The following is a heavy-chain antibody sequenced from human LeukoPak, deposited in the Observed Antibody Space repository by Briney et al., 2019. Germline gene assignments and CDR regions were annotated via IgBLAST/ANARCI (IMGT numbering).Heavy chain of an antibody. CDR2: IYTSGST. D-gene: IGHD6-6*01. J-gene: IGHJ4*02. CDR1: NDSISTNNYY. CDR3: ASMPLREYSSSPPGGYFDY. V-gene: IGHV4-61*02. Sequence: PSETLSLTCTVSNDSISTNNYYWVWIRQPPGKGLEWIGRIYTSGSTNYNPSLKSRVTISVDTSKNQFSLKLSSVTAADTAVYYCASMPLREYSSSPPGGYFDYWGQGTLVTVSS.